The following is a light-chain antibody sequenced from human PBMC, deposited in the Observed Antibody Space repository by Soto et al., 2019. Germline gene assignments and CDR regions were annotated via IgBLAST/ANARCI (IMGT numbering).Light chain of an antibody. CDR2: EVS. J-gene: IGLJ1*01. V-gene: IGLV2-14*01. Sequence: QSVLTQPASVSGSPGQSITISCTGTSSDVGGYNYVSWYQQHPGKAPKLMIYEVSNRPSGVSNRFSGSKSGNTASLTISGLQAEDEADYCCSSYTSNSTPYVCGTETKVTGL. CDR1: SSDVGGYNY. CDR3: SSYTSNSTPYV.